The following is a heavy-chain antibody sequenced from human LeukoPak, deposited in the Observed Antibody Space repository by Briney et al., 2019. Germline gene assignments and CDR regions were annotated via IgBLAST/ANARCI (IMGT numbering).Heavy chain of an antibody. CDR2: IYYSGST. J-gene: IGHJ4*02. CDR1: GGSISSSSYY. CDR3: ARGIQWLLMYYFDY. D-gene: IGHD3-22*01. Sequence: PSETLSLTCTVSGGSISSSSYYWGWIRQPPGKGLEWIGSIYYSGSTYYNPSLKSRVTISVDTSKNQFSLKLSSVTAADTAVYYCARGIQWLLMYYFDYWGQGTLVTVSS. V-gene: IGHV4-39*07.